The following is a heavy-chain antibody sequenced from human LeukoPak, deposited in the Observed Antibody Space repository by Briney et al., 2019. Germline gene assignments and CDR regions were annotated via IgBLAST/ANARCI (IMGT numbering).Heavy chain of an antibody. CDR1: GYTFTSYG. D-gene: IGHD1-26*01. Sequence: GASVKVSCKASGYTFTSYGISWVRQARGQGLEWMGWISGYNGNTNNAQKFQGRVTMTTDTSISTAYMELSRLRSDDTAVYYCAKSLYSGSYYRFGYWGQGTLVTVSS. V-gene: IGHV1-18*01. J-gene: IGHJ4*02. CDR3: AKSLYSGSYYRFGY. CDR2: ISGYNGNT.